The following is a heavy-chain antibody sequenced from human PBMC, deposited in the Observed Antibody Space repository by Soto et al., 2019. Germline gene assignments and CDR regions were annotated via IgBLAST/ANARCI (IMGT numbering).Heavy chain of an antibody. Sequence: PSETLSLTCTVSGGSISSYYGSWIRQPPGKGLEWIGYIYYSGSTNYNPSLKSRVTISVDTSKNQFSLELSSVTAADTAVYYCARGISYDFWSGYPIFDPWGQGTLVTVSS. V-gene: IGHV4-59*01. J-gene: IGHJ5*02. D-gene: IGHD3-3*01. CDR1: GGSISSYY. CDR2: IYYSGST. CDR3: ARGISYDFWSGYPIFDP.